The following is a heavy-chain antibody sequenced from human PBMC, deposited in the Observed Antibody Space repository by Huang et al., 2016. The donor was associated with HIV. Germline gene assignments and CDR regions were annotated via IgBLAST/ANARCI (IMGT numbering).Heavy chain of an antibody. CDR1: GYSFNTYW. D-gene: IGHD6-13*01. Sequence: EVQLVQPGAEVRKPGESLKISCKGSGYSFNTYWIGWVRQMPGKGLEWMGIIYPVDSDTKYSPSFQGQVTISVDKSTSTAYLQWRSLKASDTAIYYCARGGIAAAANNWFDPWGQGTLVTVSS. V-gene: IGHV5-51*01. J-gene: IGHJ5*02. CDR2: IYPVDSDT. CDR3: ARGGIAAAANNWFDP.